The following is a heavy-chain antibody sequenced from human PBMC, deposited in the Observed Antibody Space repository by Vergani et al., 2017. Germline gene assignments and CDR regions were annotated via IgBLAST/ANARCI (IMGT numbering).Heavy chain of an antibody. CDR3: ARSQGDYWYFDL. J-gene: IGHJ2*01. Sequence: QVRLEESGPGLVKPSETLSLTCSVSGYSIGSGFYWAWIRQSPGEGLQWLTSIHNRGKTYHNPSLKSRVSVSLDTSKNRFSLNLTSVTATDTADYYCARSQGDYWYFDLWGPGSLVTVSS. CDR2: IHNRGKT. D-gene: IGHD2-21*01. CDR1: GYSIGSGFY. V-gene: IGHV4-38-2*01.